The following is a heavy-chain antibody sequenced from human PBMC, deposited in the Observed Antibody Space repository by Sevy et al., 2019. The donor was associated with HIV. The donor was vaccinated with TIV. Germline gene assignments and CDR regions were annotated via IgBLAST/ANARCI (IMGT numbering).Heavy chain of an antibody. CDR2: ISWNSGSI. CDR1: GFTFSSYA. CDR3: AKEGGRGYSSKGSYYGMDV. J-gene: IGHJ6*02. V-gene: IGHV3-9*01. D-gene: IGHD5-18*01. Sequence: GGSLRLSCAASGFTFSSYAMSWVRQAPGKGLEWVSGISWNSGSIGYADSVKGRFTISRDNAKNSLYLQMNSLRAEDTALYYCAKEGGRGYSSKGSYYGMDVWGQGTTVTVSS.